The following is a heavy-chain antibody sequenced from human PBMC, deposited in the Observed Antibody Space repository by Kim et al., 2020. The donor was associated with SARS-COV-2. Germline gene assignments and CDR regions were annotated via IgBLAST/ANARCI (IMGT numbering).Heavy chain of an antibody. J-gene: IGHJ6*02. V-gene: IGHV3-13*01. CDR3: ARGRYYGDYYYYGMDV. Sequence: SVKGRFTISRENAKNSLYLQMNSLRAGDTAVYYCARGRYYGDYYYYGMDVWGQGTTVTVSS. D-gene: IGHD3-3*01.